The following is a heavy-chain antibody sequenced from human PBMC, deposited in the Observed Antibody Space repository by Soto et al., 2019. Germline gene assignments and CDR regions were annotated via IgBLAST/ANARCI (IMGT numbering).Heavy chain of an antibody. Sequence: GGSLRLSCAASGFTFSSYGMHWVRQAPGKGLEWVAVISYDGSNKYYADSVKGRFTISRDNSKNTLYLQMNSLRAEDTAVYYCAKGGGLYSYAVYYFDYWGQGTLVTVSS. CDR1: GFTFSSYG. J-gene: IGHJ4*02. CDR3: AKGGGLYSYAVYYFDY. D-gene: IGHD5-18*01. CDR2: ISYDGSNK. V-gene: IGHV3-30*18.